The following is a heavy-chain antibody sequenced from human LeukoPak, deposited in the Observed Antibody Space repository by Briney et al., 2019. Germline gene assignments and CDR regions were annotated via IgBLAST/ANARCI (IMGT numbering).Heavy chain of an antibody. J-gene: IGHJ4*02. V-gene: IGHV3-64D*06. CDR2: ISSNGGST. CDR1: GFTFSSYA. Sequence: GGSLRLSCSASGFTFSSYAMHWVRQAPGKGLEXXXAISSNGGSTYYADSVKGRFTISRDNSKNTLYLQMSSLRAEDTAVYYCVGTAMVKGFFDYWGQGTLVTVSS. D-gene: IGHD5-18*01. CDR3: VGTAMVKGFFDY.